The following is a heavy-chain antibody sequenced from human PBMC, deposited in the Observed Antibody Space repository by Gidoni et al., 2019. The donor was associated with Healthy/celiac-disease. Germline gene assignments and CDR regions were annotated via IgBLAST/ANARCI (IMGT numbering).Heavy chain of an antibody. CDR3: AKGDDLSMVRGNNWFDP. CDR2: ISGSGGST. J-gene: IGHJ5*02. D-gene: IGHD3-10*01. CDR1: YA. Sequence: YAMSWVRQAPGKGLEWVSAISGSGGSTYYADSVKGRFTISRDNSKNTLYLQMNSLRAEDTAVYYCAKGDDLSMVRGNNWFDPWGQGTLVTVSS. V-gene: IGHV3-23*01.